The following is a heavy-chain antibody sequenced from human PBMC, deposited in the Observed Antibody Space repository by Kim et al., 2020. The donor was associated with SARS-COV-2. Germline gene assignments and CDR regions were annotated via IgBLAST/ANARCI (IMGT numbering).Heavy chain of an antibody. Sequence: RYSPSFQGQVTISADKSLRTAYLQWSSLKASDTAMYYCAVGVVAIPSFDYWGQGTLVTVSS. J-gene: IGHJ4*02. CDR3: AVGVVAIPSFDY. D-gene: IGHD3-22*01. V-gene: IGHV5-51*01.